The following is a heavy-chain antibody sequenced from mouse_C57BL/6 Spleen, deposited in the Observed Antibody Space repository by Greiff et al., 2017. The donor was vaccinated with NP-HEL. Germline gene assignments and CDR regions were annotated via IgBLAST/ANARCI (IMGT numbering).Heavy chain of an antibody. CDR1: GYTFTSYW. Sequence: QVQLQQPGAELVKPGASVKLSCKASGYTFTSYWMQWVKQRPGQGLEWIGEIDPSDSYTNYNQKFKGKATLTVDTSSSTAYMQLSSLTSEDSAVYYCAPRGNYGGWYFDVWGTGTTVTVSS. V-gene: IGHV1-50*01. CDR3: APRGNYGGWYFDV. CDR2: IDPSDSYT. J-gene: IGHJ1*03. D-gene: IGHD2-1*01.